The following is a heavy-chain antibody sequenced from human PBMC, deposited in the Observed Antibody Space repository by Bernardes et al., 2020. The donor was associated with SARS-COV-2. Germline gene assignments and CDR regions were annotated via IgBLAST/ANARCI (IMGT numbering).Heavy chain of an antibody. CDR3: ARDRGSWVPNFDY. J-gene: IGHJ4*02. CDR1: GFLFRSYG. V-gene: IGHV3-33*01. Sequence: GGSLRLSCAASGFLFRSYGMHWVRQAPGKGLEWVALVWYDGDNKYYVDSVKGRFTISRDNSKNTLYLDMNSLRAEDTAVYYCARDRGSWVPNFDYWGPGTLVTVSS. CDR2: VWYDGDNK. D-gene: IGHD6-13*01.